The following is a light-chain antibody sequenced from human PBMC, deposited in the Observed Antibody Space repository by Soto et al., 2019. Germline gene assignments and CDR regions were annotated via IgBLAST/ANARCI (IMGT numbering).Light chain of an antibody. V-gene: IGKV3-20*01. CDR3: QQYSSSPLT. CDR1: ESVSSK. Sequence: EIVMTQSPATLSVSPGERATLSCRASESVSSKLAWYQQKPGQAPRLLIYGASSRATGIPDRFSGSGSGTDFTLTISRLEPEDFAVYYCQQYSSSPLTFGGGTKVDI. J-gene: IGKJ4*01. CDR2: GAS.